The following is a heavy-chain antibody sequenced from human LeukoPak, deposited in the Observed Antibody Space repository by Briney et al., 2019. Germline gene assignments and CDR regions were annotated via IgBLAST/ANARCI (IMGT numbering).Heavy chain of an antibody. CDR3: ARRAAPENYFDN. D-gene: IGHD2-15*01. CDR2: INPKTGGT. CDR1: GYTLAGYY. J-gene: IGHJ4*02. Sequence: ASVKVSCEASGYTLAGYYMHWVRQAPGQGLEWMGWINPKTGGTNYAQKFQGRVTMTRDTSISTSYMELSSLRSDDTAIYYCARRAAPENYFDNWGQGTLVTVSS. V-gene: IGHV1-2*02.